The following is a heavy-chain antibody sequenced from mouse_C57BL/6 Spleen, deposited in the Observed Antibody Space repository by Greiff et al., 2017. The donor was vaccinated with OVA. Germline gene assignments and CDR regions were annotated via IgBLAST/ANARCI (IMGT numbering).Heavy chain of an antibody. J-gene: IGHJ3*01. CDR1: GFTFSSYA. CDR2: ISDGGSYT. Sequence: EVKVVESGGGLVKPGGSLKLSCAASGFTFSSYAMSWVRQTPEKRLEWVATISDGGSYTYYPDNVKGRFTISRDNAKNNLYLQMSHLKSEDTAMYYCARDGGLGFAYWGQGTLVTVSA. CDR3: ARDGGLGFAY. V-gene: IGHV5-4*01. D-gene: IGHD4-1*01.